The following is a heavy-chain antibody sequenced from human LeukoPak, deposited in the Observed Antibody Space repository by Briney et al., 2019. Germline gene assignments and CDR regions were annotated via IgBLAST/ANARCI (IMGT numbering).Heavy chain of an antibody. V-gene: IGHV1-69*13. CDR3: ARERGYCSGGSCYSLDY. Sequence: ASVKVSCKASGGTFSSYAISWVRQAPGQGLEWMRGIIPIFGTANYAQKFQGRVTITADESTSTAYMELSSLRSEDTAVYYCARERGYCSGGSCYSLDYWGQGTLVTVSS. D-gene: IGHD2-15*01. CDR1: GGTFSSYA. J-gene: IGHJ4*02. CDR2: IIPIFGTA.